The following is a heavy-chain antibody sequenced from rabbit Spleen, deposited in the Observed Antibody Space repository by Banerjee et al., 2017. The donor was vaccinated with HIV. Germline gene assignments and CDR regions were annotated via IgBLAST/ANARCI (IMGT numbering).Heavy chain of an antibody. CDR1: GIDFNSYG. CDR2: IYPDYGTT. V-gene: IGHV1S45*01. Sequence: QEQLVESGGGLVTLGGSLKLSCKASGIDFNSYGISWVRQAPGKGLEWIAYIYPDYGTTDYASWAKGRITISKTSSTTVTLQMTSLTAADRAAYFCARDLVAVIGWNFNLWGQGTLVTVS. D-gene: IGHD2-1*01. J-gene: IGHJ4*01. CDR3: ARDLVAVIGWNFNL.